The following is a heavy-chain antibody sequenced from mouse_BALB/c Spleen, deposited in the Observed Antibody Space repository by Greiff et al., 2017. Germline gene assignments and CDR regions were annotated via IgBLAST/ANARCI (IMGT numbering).Heavy chain of an antibody. CDR2: IYPGDGDT. CDR3: ARGYDYDGAY. V-gene: IGHV1-87*01. CDR1: GYTFTSYW. J-gene: IGHJ3*01. Sequence: QVQLQQSGAELARPGASVKLSCKASGYTFTSYWMQWVKQRPGQGLEWIGAIYPGDGDTRYTQKFKGKATLTADKSSSTAYMQLSSLASEDSAVYYCARGYDYDGAYWGQGTLVTVSA. D-gene: IGHD2-4*01.